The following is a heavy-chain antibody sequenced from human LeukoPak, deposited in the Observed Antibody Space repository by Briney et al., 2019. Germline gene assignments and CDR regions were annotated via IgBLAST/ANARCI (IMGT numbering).Heavy chain of an antibody. Sequence: GGSLRLSCAASGFTFDDYGMSWVRQAPGKGLEWVSGINWNGGNPRYADSVKGRFTISRDNAKNSLYLQMNSLRAEDTALYYCAGDYGSGSFSFDYWGRGTLVTVSS. D-gene: IGHD3-10*01. CDR2: INWNGGNP. CDR1: GFTFDDYG. V-gene: IGHV3-20*04. CDR3: AGDYGSGSFSFDY. J-gene: IGHJ4*02.